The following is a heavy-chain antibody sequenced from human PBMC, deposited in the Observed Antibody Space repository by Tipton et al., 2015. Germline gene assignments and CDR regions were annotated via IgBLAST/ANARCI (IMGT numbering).Heavy chain of an antibody. J-gene: IGHJ3*02. CDR2: ISSSGSTI. CDR1: GFTFSDYY. V-gene: IGHV3-11*01. D-gene: IGHD1-20*01. Sequence: QLVQSGGGLVKPGGSLRLSCAASGFTFSDYYMSWIRQAPGKGLEWVSYISSSGSTIYHADSVKGRFTISRDNAKNSLYLQMNSLRAEDTAVYYCARDPILYNWNYEDRRIWGQGTMVTVSS. CDR3: ARDPILYNWNYEDRRI.